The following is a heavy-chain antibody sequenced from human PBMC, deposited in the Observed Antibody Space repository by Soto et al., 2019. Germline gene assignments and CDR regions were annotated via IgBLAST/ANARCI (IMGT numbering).Heavy chain of an antibody. CDR1: GFTFSSYW. D-gene: IGHD3-3*01. CDR3: AGAPALYYDFWSGYFDY. J-gene: IGHJ4*02. V-gene: IGHV3-7*01. CDR2: IKQDGSEK. Sequence: EVQLVESGGGLVQPGGSLRLSCAASGFTFSSYWMSWVRQAPGKGLEWVANIKQDGSEKYYVDSVKGRFTISRDNAKNSLYLQMNSLRAEDTAVYYCAGAPALYYDFWSGYFDYWGQGTLVTVSS.